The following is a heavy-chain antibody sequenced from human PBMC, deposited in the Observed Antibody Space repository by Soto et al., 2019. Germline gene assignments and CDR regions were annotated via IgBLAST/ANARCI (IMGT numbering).Heavy chain of an antibody. J-gene: IGHJ4*01. V-gene: IGHV3-30-3*01. CDR2: VLPEEANK. CDR1: GFTFSYYE. D-gene: IGHD3-10*01. CDR3: AKDMFRGVPDYFDY. Sequence: SLRLSCAASGFTFSYYEMHWVRRGPGKGVGGGAVVLPEEANKNYSEAVKGRFTVSKKNSKSTLYLQMDSLRPYDTAVYYCAKDMFRGVPDYFDYWGHGTLVTVSS.